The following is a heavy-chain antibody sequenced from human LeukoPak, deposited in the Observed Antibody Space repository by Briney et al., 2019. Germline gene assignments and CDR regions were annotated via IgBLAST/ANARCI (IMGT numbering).Heavy chain of an antibody. CDR3: ARVTVPTGGGDY. V-gene: IGHV1-2*02. CDR1: GYTFTGYY. CDR2: INPNSGGT. Sequence: ASVKVSCKASGYTFTGYYMHWVRQAPGQGLEWIGWINPNSGGTNYAQKFQGRVTMTRDTSISTAYMELSRLRSDDTAVYYCARVTVPTGGGDYWGQGTLVTVSS. J-gene: IGHJ4*02. D-gene: IGHD4-17*01.